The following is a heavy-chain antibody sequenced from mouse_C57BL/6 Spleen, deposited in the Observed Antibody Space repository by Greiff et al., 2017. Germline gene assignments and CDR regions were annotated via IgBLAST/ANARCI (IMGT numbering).Heavy chain of an antibody. Sequence: QVQLQQSGAELVKPRASVKISCKASGYAFSSYWMNWVKQRPGKGLEWIGQIYPGDGDTNYNGKFKGKATLTADKSSSTAYMQLSSLTSEDSAVYFCARTYYDYDLYAMDYWGQGTSVTVSS. CDR1: GYAFSSYW. CDR3: ARTYYDYDLYAMDY. D-gene: IGHD2-4*01. V-gene: IGHV1-80*01. CDR2: IYPGDGDT. J-gene: IGHJ4*01.